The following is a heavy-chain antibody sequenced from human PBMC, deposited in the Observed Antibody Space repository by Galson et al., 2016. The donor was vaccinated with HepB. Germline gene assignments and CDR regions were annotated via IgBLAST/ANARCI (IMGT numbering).Heavy chain of an antibody. J-gene: IGHJ4*02. CDR2: TFYRSKWYI. Sequence: CAISGDSVSSDSAAWNWIRQSPSRGLEWLGRTFYRSKWYIEYAPSVRSRLSISPDTSKNQFSLQLNSVTPEDTAVYYCARGGLYCVGTSCRRQFPLPDPLYFWGQGTLVTVSS. D-gene: IGHD2-2*01. CDR1: GDSVSSDSAA. V-gene: IGHV6-1*01. CDR3: ARGGLYCVGTSCRRQFPLPDPLYF.